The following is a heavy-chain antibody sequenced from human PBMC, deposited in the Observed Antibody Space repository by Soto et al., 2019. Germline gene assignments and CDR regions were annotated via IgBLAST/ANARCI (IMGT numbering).Heavy chain of an antibody. V-gene: IGHV1-18*01. CDR3: ARALYRSGTYYAFDN. CDR1: GYTPTNYD. D-gene: IGHD1-26*01. J-gene: IGHJ4*02. Sequence: QVPLVQSGAEVKKPGASVTVSCKTSGYTPTNYDIGWVRQAPGQGLEWMGWISAYNGNTNSAQKLQGRLTMTTDTSTSTAYMELRSLRSDDTAVYYCARALYRSGTYYAFDNWGQGTLVTVSS. CDR2: ISAYNGNT.